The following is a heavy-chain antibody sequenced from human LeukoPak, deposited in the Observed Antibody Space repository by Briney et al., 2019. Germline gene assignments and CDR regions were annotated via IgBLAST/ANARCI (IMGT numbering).Heavy chain of an antibody. J-gene: IGHJ4*02. CDR2: IIPIFGTA. Sequence: ASVKVSCKASGGTFSSYAISWVRQAPGQGLEWMGGIIPIFGTANYAQKFQGRVTITTDESTSTAYMELSSLRSEDTAVYYCARGPAVAGTGDYWGQGTLVTVSS. V-gene: IGHV1-69*05. D-gene: IGHD6-19*01. CDR3: ARGPAVAGTGDY. CDR1: GGTFSSYA.